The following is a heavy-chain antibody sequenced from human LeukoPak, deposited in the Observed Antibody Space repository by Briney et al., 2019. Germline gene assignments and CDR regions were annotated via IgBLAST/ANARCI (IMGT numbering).Heavy chain of an antibody. CDR1: GYTFTSYG. Sequence: ASVKVSCKASGYTFTSYGISWVRQAPGQGLEWVGWISAYNDNTNSAQKLQGRVTMTTDTSTSTAYMELRSLRSDDTAVYYCARVTGYCSSSSCHPYYGMDVWGQGTTVTVSS. CDR3: ARVTGYCSSSSCHPYYGMDV. D-gene: IGHD2-2*03. CDR2: ISAYNDNT. V-gene: IGHV1-18*01. J-gene: IGHJ6*02.